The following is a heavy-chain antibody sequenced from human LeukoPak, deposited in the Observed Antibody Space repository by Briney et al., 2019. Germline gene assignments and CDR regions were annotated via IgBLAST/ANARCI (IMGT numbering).Heavy chain of an antibody. CDR2: INPNSGGT. Sequence: ASVKVSCKASGGTFSSYAISWVRQAPGQGLEWMGWINPNSGGTNYAQKFQGRVTMTRDTSISTAYMELSRLRSDDTAVYYCLLMATIAPFDYWGQGTLVTVSS. J-gene: IGHJ4*02. D-gene: IGHD5-24*01. CDR1: GGTFSSYA. CDR3: LLMATIAPFDY. V-gene: IGHV1-2*02.